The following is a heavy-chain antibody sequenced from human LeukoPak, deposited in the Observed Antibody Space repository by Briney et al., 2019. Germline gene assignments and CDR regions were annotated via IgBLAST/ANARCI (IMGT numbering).Heavy chain of an antibody. CDR2: VSSGGST. Sequence: GGSLRLSCAASGFTVSSNYMTWVRQAPGKGLEWVSVVSSGGSTYYADSVKGRFTISRDNSMNTLFLQMNSLRAEDTAVYYCATSSDFWGQGTLVTVSS. V-gene: IGHV3-53*01. CDR3: ATSSDF. CDR1: GFTVSSNY. J-gene: IGHJ1*01.